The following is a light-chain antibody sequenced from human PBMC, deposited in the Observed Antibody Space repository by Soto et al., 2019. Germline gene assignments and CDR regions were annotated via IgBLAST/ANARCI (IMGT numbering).Light chain of an antibody. J-gene: IGKJ1*01. CDR3: MQALQTPWT. CDR1: QSLLHGSGYNY. V-gene: IGKV2-28*01. Sequence: DIVMTQSPLSLPVTPGEPASISCRSSQSLLHGSGYNYLDWYLQKPGQSPQLLIYLGSNRASGARDRFSGSGSGTDFTLKISRVEAEDVGVYYCMQALQTPWTFGQGTKVEIK. CDR2: LGS.